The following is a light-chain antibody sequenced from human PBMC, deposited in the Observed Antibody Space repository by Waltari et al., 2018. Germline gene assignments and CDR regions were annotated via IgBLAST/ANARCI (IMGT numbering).Light chain of an antibody. J-gene: IGLJ2*01. CDR3: CSDAGGSVI. CDR2: DVS. V-gene: IGLV2-11*01. Sequence: YVSWYQQHPGKAPKVLIYDVSKRPSGVPHRFFGSKSGNTASLTISGLQPEDEADYYCCSDAGGSVIFGGGTKLTVL. CDR1: Y.